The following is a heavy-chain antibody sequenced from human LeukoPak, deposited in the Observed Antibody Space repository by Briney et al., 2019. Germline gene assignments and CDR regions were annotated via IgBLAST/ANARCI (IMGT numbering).Heavy chain of an antibody. J-gene: IGHJ4*02. CDR3: AKGPGGWYSY. V-gene: IGHV3-30*04. CDR2: ISYDGSNK. Sequence: PGRSLRLSCAASGFTFSSYAMHWVRQAPGKGLEWVAVISYDGSNKYYADSVKGRFTISRDNSKNTLYLQMNSLRAEDTAVYYCAKGPGGWYSYWGQGTLVTVSS. CDR1: GFTFSSYA. D-gene: IGHD6-19*01.